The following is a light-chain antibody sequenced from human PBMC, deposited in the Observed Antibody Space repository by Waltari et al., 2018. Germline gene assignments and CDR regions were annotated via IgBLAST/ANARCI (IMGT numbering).Light chain of an antibody. CDR3: NSFTSSNTVI. J-gene: IGLJ2*01. Sequence: QSALTQHASLPGSHGPGTTHPCTATSTTNGRSYYVSWFQQLPGKAPKLMIYDVRNRPSGVSNRFSGSKSDYTASLTISGLQAEDEAVYFCNSFTSSNTVIFGGGTKLTV. CDR1: STTNGRSYY. CDR2: DVR. V-gene: IGLV2-14*03.